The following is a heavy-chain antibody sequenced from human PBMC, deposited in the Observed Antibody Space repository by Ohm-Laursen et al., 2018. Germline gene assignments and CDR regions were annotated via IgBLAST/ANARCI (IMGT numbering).Heavy chain of an antibody. J-gene: IGHJ4*02. D-gene: IGHD6-19*01. CDR3: ARAAGSSGWYYFDY. CDR2: IYSSGNT. CDR1: GGSISDYY. V-gene: IGHV4-4*07. Sequence: SETLSLTWTVSGGSISDYYWSWIRQPAGERLEWIGRIYSSGNTNYNPSLKSRITISVDTSKNQFSLKLSSVTAADTAVYYCARAAGSSGWYYFDYWGQGTLVIVSP.